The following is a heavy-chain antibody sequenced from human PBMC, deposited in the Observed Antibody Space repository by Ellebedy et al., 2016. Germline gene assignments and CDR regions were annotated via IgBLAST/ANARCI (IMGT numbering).Heavy chain of an antibody. J-gene: IGHJ4*02. CDR3: ARRPYEGSGYYTGEWLDY. CDR1: GFTFDDYA. Sequence: GGSLRLSCVASGFTFDDYAMHWVRQAPGKGLEWVSGITWDSGSIGYADSVKGRFTISRENAKNSLYLQMNSLRAEDTAVYYCARRPYEGSGYYTGEWLDYWGQGTLVTVSS. V-gene: IGHV3-9*01. D-gene: IGHD3-3*01. CDR2: ITWDSGSI.